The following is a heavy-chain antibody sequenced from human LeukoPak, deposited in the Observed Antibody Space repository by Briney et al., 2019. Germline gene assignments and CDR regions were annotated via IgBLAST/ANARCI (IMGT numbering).Heavy chain of an antibody. Sequence: PGGSLRLSCAASGFTFSSYWMSWVRPAPGKGLAWVANINQDGSDKYYVDSVKGRFTISRDNAKNSLYLQMNSLRAEDTAVYYCARDGGYSYGSDYWGQGTLVTVSS. CDR1: GFTFSSYW. J-gene: IGHJ4*02. CDR2: INQDGSDK. V-gene: IGHV3-7*01. D-gene: IGHD5-18*01. CDR3: ARDGGYSYGSDY.